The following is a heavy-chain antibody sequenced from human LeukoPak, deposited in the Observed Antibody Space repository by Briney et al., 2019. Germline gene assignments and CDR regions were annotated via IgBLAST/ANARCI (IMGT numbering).Heavy chain of an antibody. CDR1: GGSFSGYY. D-gene: IGHD3-10*01. V-gene: IGHV4-34*01. J-gene: IGHJ6*03. CDR3: ARGGGYYGSGSYSLPYYYYYYYMDV. Sequence: SETPSLTCAVYGGSFSGYYWSWIRQPPGKGLEWIGEINHSGSTNYNPSLKSRVTISVDTSKNQFSLKLSSVTAADTAVYYCARGGGYYGSGSYSLPYYYYYYYMDVWGKGTTVTVSS. CDR2: INHSGST.